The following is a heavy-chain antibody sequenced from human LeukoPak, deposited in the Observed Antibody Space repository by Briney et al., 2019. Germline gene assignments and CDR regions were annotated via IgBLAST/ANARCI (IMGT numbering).Heavy chain of an antibody. D-gene: IGHD3-9*01. J-gene: IGHJ4*02. CDR2: INWNGGST. V-gene: IGHV3-20*04. CDR3: AKEREFDWSPHDF. Sequence: GGSLRLSCAASGFTFDDYGMSWVRQAPGKGLEWVSGINWNGGSTGYADPVKGRFTISRDNAKNSLYLQMNSLRAEDTAVYYCAKEREFDWSPHDFWGQGTLVTVSS. CDR1: GFTFDDYG.